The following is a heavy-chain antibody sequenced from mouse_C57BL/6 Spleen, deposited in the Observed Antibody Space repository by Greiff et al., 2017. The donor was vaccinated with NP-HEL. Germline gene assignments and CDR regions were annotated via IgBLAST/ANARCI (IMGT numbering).Heavy chain of an antibody. D-gene: IGHD6-5*01. V-gene: IGHV1-50*01. Sequence: QVQLQQPGAELVKPGASVKLSCKASGYTFTSYWMQWVKQRPGQGLEWIGEIDPSDSYTNYNQKFKGKATLTVDTSSSTAYMQLSSLTSEDSAVYYCARYPYDYYAMDYWGQGTSVTVSS. CDR1: GYTFTSYW. CDR3: ARYPYDYYAMDY. CDR2: IDPSDSYT. J-gene: IGHJ4*01.